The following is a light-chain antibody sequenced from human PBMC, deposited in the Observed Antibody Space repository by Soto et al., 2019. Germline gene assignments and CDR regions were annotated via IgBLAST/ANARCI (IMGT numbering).Light chain of an antibody. CDR2: AAS. CDR1: QSISSY. J-gene: IGKJ4*01. Sequence: DIQMTQSPSSLSASVGDRVTITCRASQSISSYFNWYQQKPGKAPKLLIYAASSLQSGVPSRFSGSGSWTDFTLTISSLQPEDFATYYCQQSYSTPPTFGGGTKVEIK. V-gene: IGKV1-39*01. CDR3: QQSYSTPPT.